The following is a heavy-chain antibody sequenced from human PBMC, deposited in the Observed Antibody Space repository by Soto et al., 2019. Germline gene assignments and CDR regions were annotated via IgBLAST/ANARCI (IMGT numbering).Heavy chain of an antibody. CDR2: IYSSGGT. J-gene: IGHJ3*02. CDR3: ARHRDFGVSYDAFEI. D-gene: IGHD3-3*01. V-gene: IGHV4-59*08. CDR1: GGSIIGYY. Sequence: SETLCLTCTASGGSIIGYYWNWIRQPPGKGLEWIGDIYSSGGTNYNPSLKSRVTISEDTSKNQISLKLTSVTAADTAVYYCARHRDFGVSYDAFEIWGQGTVVTVSS.